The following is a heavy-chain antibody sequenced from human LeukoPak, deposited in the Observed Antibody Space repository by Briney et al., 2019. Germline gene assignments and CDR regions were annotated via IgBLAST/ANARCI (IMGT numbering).Heavy chain of an antibody. D-gene: IGHD2-2*01. CDR2: IIPIFGTA. V-gene: IGHV1-69*13. J-gene: IGHJ6*03. Sequence: SVKVSCKASGGTFSSYAISWVRQAPGQGLEWMGGIIPIFGTANYAQKFQGRGTITADESTSTAYMELSSLRSEDTAVYYCARLPMVVPAAGDHYYYYMDVWGKGTTVTVSS. CDR3: ARLPMVVPAAGDHYYYYMDV. CDR1: GGTFSSYA.